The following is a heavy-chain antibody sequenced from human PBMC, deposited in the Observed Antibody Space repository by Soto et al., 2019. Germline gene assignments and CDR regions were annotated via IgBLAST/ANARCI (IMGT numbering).Heavy chain of an antibody. CDR2: INSVSGGA. V-gene: IGHV1-2*02. Sequence: QVQLVQSGAEVKQPGASVRVSCKASGDTHTIYFIHWLRQAPGQGLEWMGWINSVSGGANYAPSCQGRVAMTRDRSSATAFMELSRLRSDDTAVYYCARGGSYYAHWGQGTLVTVSS. D-gene: IGHD1-26*01. CDR1: GDTHTIYF. CDR3: ARGGSYYAH. J-gene: IGHJ4*02.